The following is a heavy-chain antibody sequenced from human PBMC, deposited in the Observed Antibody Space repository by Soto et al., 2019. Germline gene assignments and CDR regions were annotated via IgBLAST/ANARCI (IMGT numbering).Heavy chain of an antibody. CDR2: IYPSDSDT. CDR3: ASDSHCTGGTCPMGGFDM. V-gene: IGHV5-51*01. Sequence: GESLKISFKGSGYNFAGYWIAWVRQMPGKGLELMGIIYPSDSDTMYSPSFQGHVTISADTALSTTYLQWDTLKPSDTAMYFCASDSHCTGGTCPMGGFDMWGQGTMVTVSS. CDR1: GYNFAGYW. J-gene: IGHJ3*02. D-gene: IGHD2-15*01.